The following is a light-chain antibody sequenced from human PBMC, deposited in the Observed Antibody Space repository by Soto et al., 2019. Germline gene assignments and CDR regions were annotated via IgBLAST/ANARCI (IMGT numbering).Light chain of an antibody. V-gene: IGLV1-44*01. CDR3: AAWDDSLNGVV. CDR2: SNN. CDR1: SSNIGSYT. Sequence: QSVLTQPPSASGTPGQRVTISCSGGSSNIGSYTVNWYQQLPGTAPKLLIYSNNQRPSGVPDRFSGSKSGISVSLAISGLQSEDEADYYCAAWDDSLNGVVFGGGTKLTVL. J-gene: IGLJ2*01.